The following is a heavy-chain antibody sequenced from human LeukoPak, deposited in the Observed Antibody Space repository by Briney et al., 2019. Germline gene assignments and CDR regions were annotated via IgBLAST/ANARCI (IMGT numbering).Heavy chain of an antibody. CDR3: AREGHCDGGACLDY. Sequence: ASVKVSCKTSGYTFINYHVHWVRQAPGQGLEWMGWNNANSGGTNYAQKFQGRATMTRDTSISTAYMDLSSLRSDETAVYYCAREGHCDGGACLDYWGQGTLVTVSS. V-gene: IGHV1-2*02. CDR2: NNANSGGT. J-gene: IGHJ4*02. D-gene: IGHD2-8*02. CDR1: GYTFINYH.